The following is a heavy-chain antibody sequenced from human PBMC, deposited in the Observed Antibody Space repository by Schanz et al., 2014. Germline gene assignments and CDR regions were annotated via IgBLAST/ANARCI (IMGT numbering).Heavy chain of an antibody. CDR2: ISYDGSNK. CDR3: ATGRAASNFGSEYFLY. J-gene: IGHJ1*01. V-gene: IGHV3-30*03. CDR1: GFPFSSHG. D-gene: IGHD6-13*01. Sequence: QVQLVESGGGVVQPGRSLKLSCAASGFPFSSHGMHWVRQAPGKGLEWVALISYDGSNKYYADSVKGRFAISRENSKNTMFLQMSSLRPEDTAVYYCATGRAASNFGSEYFLYWGQGTLVTVSS.